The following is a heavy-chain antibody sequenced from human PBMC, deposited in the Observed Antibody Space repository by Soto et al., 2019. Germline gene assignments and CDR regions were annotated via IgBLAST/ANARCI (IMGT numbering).Heavy chain of an antibody. Sequence: EVQLVESGGNLVQPGGSLRLSCAASGFTFSDFWMSWVRWAPGRGLEWVANIKEDGSETYYVDSVEGRFTISRDNAKKSLYLQMNSLRADDTALYYCARGGSHSSDSWGQGALVTVSS. D-gene: IGHD1-26*01. V-gene: IGHV3-7*05. J-gene: IGHJ4*02. CDR2: IKEDGSET. CDR3: ARGGSHSSDS. CDR1: GFTFSDFW.